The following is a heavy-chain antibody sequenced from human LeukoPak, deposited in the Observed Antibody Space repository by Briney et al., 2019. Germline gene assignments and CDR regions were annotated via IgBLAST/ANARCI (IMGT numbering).Heavy chain of an antibody. J-gene: IGHJ4*02. CDR1: GYTFISYG. CDR2: ISAYNGNT. D-gene: IGHD4-17*01. CDR3: ARDRDYGDYNTQDLFVY. Sequence: ASVKVSCKASGYTFISYGISWVRHAPGQGLEWMGWISAYNGNTNYAQRLQGRVTMTTDTSTSTAYMELRSLRSDDTAVYYCARDRDYGDYNTQDLFVYWGQGTLVTVSS. V-gene: IGHV1-18*01.